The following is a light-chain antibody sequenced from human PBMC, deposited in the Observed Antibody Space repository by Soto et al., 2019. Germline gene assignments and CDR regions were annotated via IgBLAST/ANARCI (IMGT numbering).Light chain of an antibody. CDR1: SSNIGAGYD. Sequence: QSVLTQPPSVSGAPGQRVTIFCTGSSSNIGAGYDVHWYQQPPGTAPKLLIYGNSHRPSGVPDRFSGSKSGTSASLAITGLQAEDEADYYCQSYDSSLSGSVFGGGTKLTVL. CDR2: GNS. J-gene: IGLJ3*02. V-gene: IGLV1-40*01. CDR3: QSYDSSLSGSV.